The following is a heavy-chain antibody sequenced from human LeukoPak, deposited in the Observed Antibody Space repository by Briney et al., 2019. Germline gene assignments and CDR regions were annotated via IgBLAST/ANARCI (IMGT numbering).Heavy chain of an antibody. Sequence: GGSLRLSCAASGFTFSSYGLNWVRQAPGEGLEWVSYVSPSSTTIYYADSVKGRFTISRDNAKNPRYLKMNSLRAEDTAVYYCAREHTPYGSGCTAAYWGQGTLVTVSS. V-gene: IGHV3-48*01. D-gene: IGHD6-19*01. CDR3: AREHTPYGSGCTAAY. CDR2: VSPSSTTI. CDR1: GFTFSSYG. J-gene: IGHJ4*02.